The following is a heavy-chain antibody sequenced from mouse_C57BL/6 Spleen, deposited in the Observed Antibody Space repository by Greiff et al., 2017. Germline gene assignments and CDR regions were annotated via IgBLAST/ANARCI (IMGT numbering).Heavy chain of an antibody. CDR1: GYTFTSYW. V-gene: IGHV1-72*01. J-gene: IGHJ3*01. Sequence: VQLQQPGAELVKPGASVKLSCKASGYTFTSYWMHWVKQRPGQGLEWIGRIDPNSGGTKYNEKFKSKATLTVDKPSSTAYMQLSSLTSEDSAVYYCARLEGNFLFAYWGQGTLVTVSA. CDR2: IDPNSGGT. D-gene: IGHD2-1*01. CDR3: ARLEGNFLFAY.